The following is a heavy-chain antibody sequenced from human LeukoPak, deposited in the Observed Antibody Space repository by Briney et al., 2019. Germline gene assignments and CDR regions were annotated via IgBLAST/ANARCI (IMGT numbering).Heavy chain of an antibody. D-gene: IGHD3-22*01. CDR3: ARQYDSSGYYYFDY. CDR1: GDSISCCSCY. J-gene: IGHJ4*02. CDR2: ISFNGST. V-gene: IGHV4-39*01. Sequence: SETLSLTCTVSGDSISCCSCYWGWIRQPPGKGLGWIGSISFNGSTYYNPSLKSRVTISVDMSKNQFSLKLSSVTAADTALYYCARQYDSSGYYYFDYWGQGTLVTVSS.